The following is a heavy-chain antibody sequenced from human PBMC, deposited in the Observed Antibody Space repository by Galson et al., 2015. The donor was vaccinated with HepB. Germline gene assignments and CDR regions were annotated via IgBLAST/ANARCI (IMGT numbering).Heavy chain of an antibody. Sequence: QSGAEVKKPGESLKTSCKGSGYSFTSYWIGWVRQMPGKGLEWMGIIYPGDSDTRYSPSFQGQVTISADKSISTAYLQWSSLKASDTAMYYCARQTGYCSSTSCLYYFDYWGQGTLVTVSS. CDR3: ARQTGYCSSTSCLYYFDY. D-gene: IGHD2-2*01. CDR1: GYSFTSYW. J-gene: IGHJ4*02. CDR2: IYPGDSDT. V-gene: IGHV5-51*01.